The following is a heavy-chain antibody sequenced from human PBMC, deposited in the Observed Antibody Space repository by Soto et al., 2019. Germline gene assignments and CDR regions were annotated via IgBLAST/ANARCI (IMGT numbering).Heavy chain of an antibody. D-gene: IGHD4-4*01. V-gene: IGHV3-64*02. CDR3: VRGNKGVDY. Sequence: GGSLRLSCAASGFTFDTYSMYWVRQAPGKGLEYVSAINDNGGSTSYADSVKGRFTISRDNSKNTLYLQTGSLRVEDMAVYYCVRGNKGVDYWGQGALVTVSS. CDR1: GFTFDTYS. CDR2: INDNGGST. J-gene: IGHJ4*02.